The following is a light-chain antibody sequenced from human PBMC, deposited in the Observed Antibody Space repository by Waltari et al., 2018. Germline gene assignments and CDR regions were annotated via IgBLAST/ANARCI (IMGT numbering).Light chain of an antibody. V-gene: IGLV3-21*02. CDR1: NSEVEI. CDR2: DDS. Sequence: SIMLSQPPSMSVAPGQTARINCGGNNSEVEIVHWYQQKPGQAPLVVLYDDSARPSGIPRRFSGSNSGNKATLTISRVEAGDEADYYCQLWDTSNDRVVFGGGT. J-gene: IGLJ3*02. CDR3: QLWDTSNDRVV.